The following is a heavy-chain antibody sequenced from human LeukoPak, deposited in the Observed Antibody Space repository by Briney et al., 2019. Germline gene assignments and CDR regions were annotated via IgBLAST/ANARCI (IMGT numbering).Heavy chain of an antibody. CDR3: ARMGVAAGSNWLDP. V-gene: IGHV4-59*12. CDR1: GGSISNYY. D-gene: IGHD6-13*01. J-gene: IGHJ5*02. Sequence: SETLSLTCTVSGGSISNYYWSWIRQPPGKGLEWIGEIYHSGSTNYNPSLKSRVTISVDKSKSQFSLRLISVTAADTAAYYCARMGVAAGSNWLDPWGQGTLVTVSS. CDR2: IYHSGST.